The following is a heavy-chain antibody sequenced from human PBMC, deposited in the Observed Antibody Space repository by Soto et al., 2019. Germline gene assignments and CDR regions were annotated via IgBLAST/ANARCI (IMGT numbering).Heavy chain of an antibody. CDR2: ISAYNGNT. CDR1: GYSFINYG. D-gene: IGHD5-18*01. CDR3: AREILGGYGYTALDY. J-gene: IGHJ4*02. V-gene: IGHV1-18*01. Sequence: QVQLVQSGAEVKKPGASVKVSCKASGYSFINYGISCVRQAPGQGLEWMGWISAYNGNTNYAQKLQGRVTMTTDTSTNTAYMELRSLRSDDTAVYYCAREILGGYGYTALDYWGQGTLVTVSS.